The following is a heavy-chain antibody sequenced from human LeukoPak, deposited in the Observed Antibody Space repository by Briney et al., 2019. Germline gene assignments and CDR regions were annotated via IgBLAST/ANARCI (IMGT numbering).Heavy chain of an antibody. CDR2: ISSSSSYI. J-gene: IGHJ4*02. CDR1: GLTYKSCC. Sequence: GGSDRLLWAACGLTYKSCCRSSPRQETRKGLEWVSSISSSSSYIYYADSVKGRFTMSRDNAKNSLYLQMNSLRAEDKAVYYCARDPYCSSTSCYYDYWGQGTLVTVSS. V-gene: IGHV3-21*01. CDR3: ARDPYCSSTSCYYDY. D-gene: IGHD2-2*01.